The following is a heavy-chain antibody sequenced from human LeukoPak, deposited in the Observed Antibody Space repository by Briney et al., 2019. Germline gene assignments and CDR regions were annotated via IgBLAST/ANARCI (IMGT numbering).Heavy chain of an antibody. CDR3: ARDYYDSSGYPVGFDY. J-gene: IGHJ4*02. CDR1: GYSFTSYW. Sequence: GESLKISCKGSGYSFTSYWIGWVRQMPGKGLEWMGIIYPGDSGTRYSPSFQGQVTISADKSISTAYLQWSSLKASDTAMYYCARDYYDSSGYPVGFDYWGQGTLVTVSS. D-gene: IGHD3-22*01. V-gene: IGHV5-51*01. CDR2: IYPGDSGT.